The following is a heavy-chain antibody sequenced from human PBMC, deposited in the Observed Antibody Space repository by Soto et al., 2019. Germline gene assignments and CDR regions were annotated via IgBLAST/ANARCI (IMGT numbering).Heavy chain of an antibody. V-gene: IGHV3-23*01. CDR3: AKAPTYDYYYYMDV. CDR1: GFTFSRYG. J-gene: IGHJ6*03. Sequence: GGSLRLSCTASGFTFSRYGMSWVRQAPGEGLEWVSAVSHTGTSTYYADSVKGRFTISRDNSKNTLYLQMNSLRADDTAVYYCAKAPTYDYYYYMDVWGKGTTVTVSS. CDR2: VSHTGTST.